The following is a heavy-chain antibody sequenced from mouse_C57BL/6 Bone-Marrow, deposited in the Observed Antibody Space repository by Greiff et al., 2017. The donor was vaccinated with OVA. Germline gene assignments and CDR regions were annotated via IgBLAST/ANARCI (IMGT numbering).Heavy chain of an antibody. V-gene: IGHV3-8*01. CDR2: ISYSGST. CDR3: ARWGLRRRGYAMDY. J-gene: IGHJ4*01. D-gene: IGHD2-4*01. CDR1: GYSITSYY. Sequence: EVKLMESGPGLAKPSQTLSLSCSVTGYSITSYYWNWVRKFPGNKLEYIGDISYSGSTYYNPSLKSRISITRDTSKNKYYLQLNSVTTEDTATYYCARWGLRRRGYAMDYWGQGTSVTVSS.